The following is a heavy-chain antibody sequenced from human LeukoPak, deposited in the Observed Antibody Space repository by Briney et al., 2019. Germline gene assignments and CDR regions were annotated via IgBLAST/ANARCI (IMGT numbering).Heavy chain of an antibody. J-gene: IGHJ5*01. CDR1: GFTFSDYY. V-gene: IGHV3-11*01. CDR2: ISSSDSTI. CDR3: ARDNSSSWFDY. Sequence: GGSLRLSCAASGFTFSDYYMSWIRQAPGKGLEWVSYISSSDSTIYYADSVKGRFTISRDNAKNSLYLQMNSLRAEDTAVYYCARDNSSSWFDYWGQGTLVTVSS. D-gene: IGHD6-13*01.